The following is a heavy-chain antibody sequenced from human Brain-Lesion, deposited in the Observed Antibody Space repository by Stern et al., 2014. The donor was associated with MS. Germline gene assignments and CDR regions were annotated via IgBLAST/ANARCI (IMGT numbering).Heavy chain of an antibody. CDR1: GFTFSNVW. Sequence: EVQLEESGGGLVKPGGSLRLSCAGSGFTFSNVWMNWVRQAPGKGLEWVARVKSRGDGGTSDYGAPVKGRFTISRDDSKNTLYLQIDNLRAEDTAVYYCTTIGYSASRSGFFDFWGRGTLVTVSS. J-gene: IGHJ4*02. V-gene: IGHV3-15*05. CDR3: TTIGYSASRSGFFDF. CDR2: VKSRGDGGTS. D-gene: IGHD5-18*01.